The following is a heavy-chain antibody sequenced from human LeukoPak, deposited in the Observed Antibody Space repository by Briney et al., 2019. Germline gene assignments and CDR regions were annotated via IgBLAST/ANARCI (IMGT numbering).Heavy chain of an antibody. V-gene: IGHV1-18*01. D-gene: IGHD3-22*01. CDR1: GYTFTSYG. CDR2: ISAYNGNT. J-gene: IGHJ3*02. CDR3: ARPNERYYDSSGYFAFDI. Sequence: ASVKVSCKASGYTFTSYGVSWVRQAPGQGLEWMGWISAYNGNTNYAQKFQGRVTMTRDTSTSTVYMELSSLRSEDTAVYYCARPNERYYDSSGYFAFDIWGQGTIVTVSS.